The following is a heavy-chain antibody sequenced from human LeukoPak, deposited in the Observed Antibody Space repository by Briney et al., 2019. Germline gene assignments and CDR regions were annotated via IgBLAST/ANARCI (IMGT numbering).Heavy chain of an antibody. CDR3: ARGGSGWHYFDY. J-gene: IGHJ4*02. Sequence: SETLSLTCTVSGGSIRNHYWTWIRQPAGEGLEWIGRIHFSGNTDFNPSLKSRVTMSVDTSKNQFSLNLSSVTAADTAVYYCARGGSGWHYFDYWDQGTLVTVSS. CDR2: IHFSGNT. D-gene: IGHD6-19*01. CDR1: GGSIRNHY. V-gene: IGHV4-4*07.